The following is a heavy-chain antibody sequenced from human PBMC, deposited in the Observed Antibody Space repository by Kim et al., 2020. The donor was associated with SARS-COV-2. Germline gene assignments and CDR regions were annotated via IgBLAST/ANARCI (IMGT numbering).Heavy chain of an antibody. CDR1: GGSISSYY. D-gene: IGHD2-21*02. V-gene: IGHV4-59*01. Sequence: SETLSLTCTVSGGSISSYYWSWIRQPPGKGLEWIGYIYYSGSTNYNPSLKSRVTISVDTSKNQFSLKLSSVTAADTAVYYCARANFRGTVVTRNWFDPWGQGTLVTVSS. J-gene: IGHJ5*02. CDR2: IYYSGST. CDR3: ARANFRGTVVTRNWFDP.